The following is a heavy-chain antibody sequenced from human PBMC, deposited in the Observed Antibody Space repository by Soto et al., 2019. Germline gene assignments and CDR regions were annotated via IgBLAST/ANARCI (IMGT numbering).Heavy chain of an antibody. Sequence: QVQLVESGGGVVQPGRSLRLSCAASGFTFSSYAMHWVRQSPGKGLEWVAVISYDGSNKYYADSVKGRFTISRDNSKNTLYLQMNSLRDEDTAVYYCARDSAAVAGTFGQYWGQGTLVTVSS. D-gene: IGHD6-19*01. CDR1: GFTFSSYA. CDR2: ISYDGSNK. V-gene: IGHV3-30-3*01. J-gene: IGHJ4*02. CDR3: ARDSAAVAGTFGQY.